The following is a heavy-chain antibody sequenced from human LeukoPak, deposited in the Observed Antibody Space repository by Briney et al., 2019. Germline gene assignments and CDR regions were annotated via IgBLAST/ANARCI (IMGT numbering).Heavy chain of an antibody. J-gene: IGHJ4*02. Sequence: KPGGSLRLSCKRSGYSFTSYWIGWVRQMPGKGLEWMGIIYPGDSDTRYRTSFQGQVTISADKSINTAYLQWSSLKASETAMYYCARRPQYHYDIWGSDYWGQGALVTVSS. CDR1: GYSFTSYW. CDR2: IYPGDSDT. V-gene: IGHV5-51*01. D-gene: IGHD3-9*01. CDR3: ARRPQYHYDIWGSDY.